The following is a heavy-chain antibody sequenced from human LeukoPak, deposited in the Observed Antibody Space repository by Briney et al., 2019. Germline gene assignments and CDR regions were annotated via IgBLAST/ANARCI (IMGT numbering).Heavy chain of an antibody. CDR2: ISYDGSNK. V-gene: IGHV3-30-3*01. D-gene: IGHD3-16*02. CDR1: GFPFSSYT. Sequence: PGGSLRLSCVASGFPFSSYTMHWVRQAPGKGLEWVAFISYDGSNKYYADSVKGRFTISRDNAKNSLYLQMNNLRAEDTAVYYCARGYLSQDYWGQGTLVTVSS. CDR3: ARGYLSQDY. J-gene: IGHJ4*02.